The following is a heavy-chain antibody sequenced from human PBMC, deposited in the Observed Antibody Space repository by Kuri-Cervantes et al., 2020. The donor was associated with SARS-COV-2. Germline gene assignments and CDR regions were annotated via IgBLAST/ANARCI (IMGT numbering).Heavy chain of an antibody. Sequence: ASVKVSCKASGYTFTSYYMHLVRQAPGQGLEWMGIINPSGGSTSYAQKFQGRVTMTKDTSTSTVYMELSSLRSEDTAVYYCASTFLWWERRFDYWGQGTLVTVSS. CDR1: GYTFTSYY. J-gene: IGHJ4*02. CDR3: ASTFLWWERRFDY. V-gene: IGHV1-46*01. CDR2: INPSGGST. D-gene: IGHD2-21*01.